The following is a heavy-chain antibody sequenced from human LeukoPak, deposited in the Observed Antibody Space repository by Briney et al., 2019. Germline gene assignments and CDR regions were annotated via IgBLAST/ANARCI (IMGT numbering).Heavy chain of an antibody. CDR3: SRGHYGPDY. CDR1: GFPYGSTS. Sequence: GGSLRLSCTASGFPYGSTSMHWVRQAPGKGLEWVSGIQSDGTSPTYADSVKGRFIISRDNAKGSVYLQMNILRAEDTAVYYCSRGHYGPDYWGQGTLVTVSS. V-gene: IGHV3-74*01. J-gene: IGHJ4*02. CDR2: IQSDGTSP. D-gene: IGHD3-16*01.